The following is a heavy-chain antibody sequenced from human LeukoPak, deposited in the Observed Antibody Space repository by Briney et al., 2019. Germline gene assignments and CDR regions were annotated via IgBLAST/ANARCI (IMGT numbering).Heavy chain of an antibody. J-gene: IGHJ4*02. CDR1: GGSISSSSYY. V-gene: IGHV4-39*01. Sequence: SETLSLTCTVSGGSISSSSYYWGWIRQPPGKGLEWIGSIYYSGSTYYNPSLKSRVTLSVDTSKNQFSLKPTSVTAADTAVYHCARLYSSSWSHYFDHWGQGTLVTVSS. CDR3: ARLYSSSWSHYFDH. D-gene: IGHD6-13*01. CDR2: IYYSGST.